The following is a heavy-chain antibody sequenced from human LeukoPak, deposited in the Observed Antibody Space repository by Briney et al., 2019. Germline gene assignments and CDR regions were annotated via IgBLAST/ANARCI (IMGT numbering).Heavy chain of an antibody. D-gene: IGHD2-15*01. CDR3: ARTGGDMDPTDAFDI. V-gene: IGHV3-20*04. J-gene: IGHJ3*02. Sequence: GGSLRLSCAASGFTFDEYGMSWVRQAPGKGLEWVSGINWNGGSTGYADSVKGRFTISRDNAKNSLYLQMNSLRAEDTALYYCARTGGDMDPTDAFDIWGQGTMVTVSS. CDR2: INWNGGST. CDR1: GFTFDEYG.